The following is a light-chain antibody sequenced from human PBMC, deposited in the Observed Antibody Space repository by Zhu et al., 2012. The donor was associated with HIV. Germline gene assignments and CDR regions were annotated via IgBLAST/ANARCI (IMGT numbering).Light chain of an antibody. Sequence: EIVLTQSPGTLSLSPGERATLSCRASQSINTYLAWYQQKPGQAPRLLIYGASSGSGTDFTLTINRLEPEDFAVYYCQQFGSSPLTFGGGTKVEIK. CDR2: GAS. CDR3: QQFGSSPLT. J-gene: IGKJ4*01. V-gene: IGKV3-20*01. CDR1: QSINTY.